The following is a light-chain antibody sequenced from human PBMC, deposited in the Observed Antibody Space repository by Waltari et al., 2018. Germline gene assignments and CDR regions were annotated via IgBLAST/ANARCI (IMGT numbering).Light chain of an antibody. V-gene: IGLV1-44*01. CDR3: AAWDDSLNGYV. J-gene: IGLJ1*01. CDR1: GSNIGSNR. Sequence: QSVLTQPPSASGTPGQRVTISCSGSGSNIGSNREKWFQQVPGTAPKLLIYSNNQWPSGVPDRFSGSKSGTSASLAISGLQSEDEADYYCAAWDDSLNGYVFGTGTKVTVL. CDR2: SNN.